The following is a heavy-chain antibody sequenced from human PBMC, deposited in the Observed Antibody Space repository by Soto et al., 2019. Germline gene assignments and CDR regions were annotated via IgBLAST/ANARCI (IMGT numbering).Heavy chain of an antibody. CDR1: GGSISSYY. V-gene: IGHV4-59*01. Sequence: SETLSLTCTVSGGSISSYYWSWIRQPPGKGLEWIGYIYYSGSTNYNPSLKSRVTISVDTSKNQFSLKLSSVTAADTAVYYCARARDGYNSVIDYWGQGTLVTVSS. D-gene: IGHD5-12*01. J-gene: IGHJ4*02. CDR2: IYYSGST. CDR3: ARARDGYNSVIDY.